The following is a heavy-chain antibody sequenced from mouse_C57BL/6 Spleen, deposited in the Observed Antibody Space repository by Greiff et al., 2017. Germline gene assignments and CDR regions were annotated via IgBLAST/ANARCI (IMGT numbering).Heavy chain of an antibody. CDR3: TTFYGNGY. J-gene: IGHJ2*01. V-gene: IGHV14-4*01. Sequence: EVQLVESGAELVRPGASVKLSCTASGFNIKDDYMHWVKQRPEQGLEWIGWIDPENGDTEYASKVQGKATITADTSSNTAYLQLSSLTSEDTAVYYCTTFYGNGYWGQGTTLTVSS. D-gene: IGHD2-1*01. CDR1: GFNIKDDY. CDR2: IDPENGDT.